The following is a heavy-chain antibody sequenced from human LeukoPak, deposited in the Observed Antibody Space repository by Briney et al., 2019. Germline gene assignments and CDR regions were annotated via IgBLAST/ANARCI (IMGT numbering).Heavy chain of an antibody. Sequence: GSLRLSCAASGFTFSSYAMSWVRQAPGKGLEWVGEIYHSGSTNYNPSLKSRVTISVDKSKNQFSLELSSVTAADTAVYYCARDQHKYCSSTSCYGPYWYFDLWGRGTLVTVSS. CDR3: ARDQHKYCSSTSCYGPYWYFDL. CDR1: GFTFSSYAM. D-gene: IGHD2-2*01. CDR2: IYHSGST. J-gene: IGHJ2*01. V-gene: IGHV4-4*02.